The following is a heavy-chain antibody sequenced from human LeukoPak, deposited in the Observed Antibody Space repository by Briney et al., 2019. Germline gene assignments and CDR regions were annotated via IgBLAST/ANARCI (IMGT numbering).Heavy chain of an antibody. CDR2: IVVGSGNT. Sequence: ASVKVSCKASGFTFTSSAMQWVRQARGQRLEWIGWIVVGSGNTNYAQKFQERVTITRDMSTSTAYMELSSLRSEDTAVYYCAADSAPTTVALRRFDLWGRGTLVTVSS. CDR3: AADSAPTTVALRRFDL. V-gene: IGHV1-58*02. CDR1: GFTFTSSA. J-gene: IGHJ2*01. D-gene: IGHD4-23*01.